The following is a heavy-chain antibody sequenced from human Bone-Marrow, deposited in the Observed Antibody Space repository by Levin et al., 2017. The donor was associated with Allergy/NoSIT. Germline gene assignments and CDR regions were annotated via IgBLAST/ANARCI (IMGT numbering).Heavy chain of an antibody. CDR3: ARFSSSSCFFDQ. D-gene: IGHD2-2*01. V-gene: IGHV4-38-2*02. Sequence: SQTLSLPCTVSGYSISSGYYWGWIQQSPGTGLEWIGNMYHSDLHYYMPSLKSRVAISVDTSKNQFYLKMTSVTAADTAVYYCARFSSSSCFFDQWGQGTLVTVSS. J-gene: IGHJ4*02. CDR2: MYHSDLH. CDR1: GYSISSGYY.